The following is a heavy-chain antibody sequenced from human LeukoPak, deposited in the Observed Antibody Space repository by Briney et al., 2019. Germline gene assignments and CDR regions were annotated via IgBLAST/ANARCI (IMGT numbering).Heavy chain of an antibody. V-gene: IGHV4-4*07. Sequence: SETLSLTCTVSGGSINSYYWSWIRQPAGKGLEWIGRIYSSGSTNCYPSLKSRVSMSVDTSKNQFSLKLTSVTAADTAVYYCARGGKATVVTMWGQGILVTVSS. CDR3: ARGGKATVVTM. D-gene: IGHD4-23*01. J-gene: IGHJ4*02. CDR2: IYSSGST. CDR1: GGSINSYY.